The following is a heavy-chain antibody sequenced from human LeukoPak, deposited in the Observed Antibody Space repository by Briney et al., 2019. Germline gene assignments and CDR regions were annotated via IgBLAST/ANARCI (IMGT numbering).Heavy chain of an antibody. CDR2: IKTVGSEK. CDR1: GFTFSSYW. J-gene: IGHJ5*02. D-gene: IGHD2-15*01. V-gene: IGHV3-7*01. CDR3: ARGDCSGGNCRFDP. Sequence: GGSLRLSCEASGFTFSSYWMSWVRQAPGKGLEWVANIKTVGSEKYYVDSVKGRFTISRDNAKNMLYLQMNTLRAEDTAVFYCARGDCSGGNCRFDPWGQGTLVTVSS.